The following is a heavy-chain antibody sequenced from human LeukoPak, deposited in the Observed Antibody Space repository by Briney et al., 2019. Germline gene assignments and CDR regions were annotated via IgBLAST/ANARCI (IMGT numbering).Heavy chain of an antibody. CDR2: ITGSSTWT. CDR3: ARELVSLGTGYFDL. Sequence: GGSLRLSCQASGFTFRTYGMTWVRQAPGKGLEWVSGITGSSTWTYYADSVKGRFTISRDNSNNTLHLQMNSLRAEDTAIYYCARELVSLGTGYFDLWGRGTLVTVSS. CDR1: GFTFRTYG. V-gene: IGHV3-23*01. J-gene: IGHJ2*01. D-gene: IGHD7-27*01.